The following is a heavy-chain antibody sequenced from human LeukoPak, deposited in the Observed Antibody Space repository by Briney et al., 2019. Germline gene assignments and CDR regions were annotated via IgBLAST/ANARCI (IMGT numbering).Heavy chain of an antibody. D-gene: IGHD3-9*01. CDR3: ARHPAYYDILTGYYPCYYYMDV. CDR2: IYYSGST. Sequence: SETLSLTCTVSGGSISSSSYYWGWIRQPPGKGLEWIGSIYYSGSTYCNPSLKSRVTISVDTSKNQFSLKLSSVTAADTAVYYCARHPAYYDILTGYYPCYYYMDVWGKGATVTVSS. J-gene: IGHJ6*03. CDR1: GGSISSSSYY. V-gene: IGHV4-39*01.